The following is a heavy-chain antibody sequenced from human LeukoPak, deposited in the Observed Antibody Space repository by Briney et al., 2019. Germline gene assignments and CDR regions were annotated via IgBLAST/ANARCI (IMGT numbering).Heavy chain of an antibody. D-gene: IGHD6-19*01. CDR3: ARGRGDSSGWYFDY. CDR1: GFTFSSYA. J-gene: IGHJ4*02. CDR2: ISYDGSNK. Sequence: GGSLRLSCAASGFTFSSYAMHWVRQAPGKGLEWVAVISYDGSNKYYADSVKGRFTISRDNSKNTLYLQMNSQRAEDTAVYYCARGRGDSSGWYFDYWGQGTLVTVSS. V-gene: IGHV3-30-3*01.